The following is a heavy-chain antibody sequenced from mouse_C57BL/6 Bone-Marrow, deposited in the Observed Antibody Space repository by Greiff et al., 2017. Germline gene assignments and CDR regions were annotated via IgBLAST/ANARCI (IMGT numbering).Heavy chain of an antibody. CDR2: ISNLAYSN. J-gene: IGHJ4*01. D-gene: IGHD2-2*01. V-gene: IGHV5-15*01. CDR3: ARQGVWLHYYAMDL. CDR1: GFTFTDYG. Sequence: EVKLVESGGGLVQPGGSLKLSCAASGFTFTDYGMAWVRQAPRKGPEWVAFISNLAYSNYYADTVTGRFTISRENAKNTLYLEMSSLRSEDTAMYYYARQGVWLHYYAMDLWGQGTSVAVSA.